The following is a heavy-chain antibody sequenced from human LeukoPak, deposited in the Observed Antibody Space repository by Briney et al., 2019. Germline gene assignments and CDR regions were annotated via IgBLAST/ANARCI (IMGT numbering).Heavy chain of an antibody. J-gene: IGHJ4*02. CDR3: AKDKGSGWSGIDY. CDR2: ISYDGSNK. CDR1: GVTFSSYG. D-gene: IGHD6-19*01. V-gene: IGHV3-30*18. Sequence: GGSLRLSCAASGVTFSSYGMHWVRQAPGKGLEWVAVISYDGSNKYYADSVKGRFTISRDNAKNSLYVQMNSLRPEDTAFYYCAKDKGSGWSGIDYWGQGTLVTVSS.